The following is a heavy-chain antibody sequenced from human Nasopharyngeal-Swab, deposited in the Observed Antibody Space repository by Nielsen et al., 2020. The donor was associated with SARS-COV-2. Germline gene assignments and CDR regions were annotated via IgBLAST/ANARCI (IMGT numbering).Heavy chain of an antibody. CDR2: IKRKADGGTV. CDR3: TTLHRTGWF. CDR1: GFVFSSVW. D-gene: IGHD6-19*01. V-gene: IGHV3-15*01. Sequence: GGSLRLSCAASGFVFSSVWMSWVRQAPGKGLGWVGRIKRKADGGTVEYATAVRGRFSISRDDSRNTLFLQMNRLKTEDTAVYYCTTLHRTGWFWGQGTLVTVSS. J-gene: IGHJ4*02.